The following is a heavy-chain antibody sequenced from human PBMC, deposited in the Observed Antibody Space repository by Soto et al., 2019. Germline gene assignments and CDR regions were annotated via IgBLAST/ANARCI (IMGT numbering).Heavy chain of an antibody. CDR3: VTGSLLGVDVYDAFDI. J-gene: IGHJ3*02. V-gene: IGHV1-24*01. Sequence: ASVKVSCKMSGDTRTEVYMDCGRHATGKGLEWMGGFDPEDGETIYAQKFQGRVTMTEDTSTDTAYMELSSLRSEDTAVYYCVTGSLLGVDVYDAFDIWGQATMVTVSS. CDR1: GDTRTEVY. CDR2: FDPEDGET. D-gene: IGHD3-3*01.